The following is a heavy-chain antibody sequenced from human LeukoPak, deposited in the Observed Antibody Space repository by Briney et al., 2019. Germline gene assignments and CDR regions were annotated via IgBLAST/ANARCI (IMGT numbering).Heavy chain of an antibody. CDR1: GGSFSGYY. CDR3: ARALDYYDSSGLVY. V-gene: IGHV4-34*01. J-gene: IGHJ4*02. D-gene: IGHD3-22*01. CDR2: INHSGST. Sequence: SETLSLTCAVYGGSFSGYYWSWIRQPPGKGLEWIGEINHSGSTNYNPSLKSRVTISVDTSKNQFSLKLSSVTAAYTAVYYCARALDYYDSSGLVYWGQGTLVTVSS.